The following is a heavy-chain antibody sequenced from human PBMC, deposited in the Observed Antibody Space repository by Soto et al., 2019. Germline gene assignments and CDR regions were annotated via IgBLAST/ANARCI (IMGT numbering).Heavy chain of an antibody. Sequence: ASVKVSCQASGYTFTSYGISWVRQAPGRGLEWMGWISAYNGNTNYAQKLQGRVTMTTDTSTSTAYMELRSLRSDDTAVYYCALDSKRREGGYWGQGTLVTVAS. CDR2: ISAYNGNT. J-gene: IGHJ4*02. V-gene: IGHV1-18*04. CDR3: ALDSKRREGGY. CDR1: GYTFTSYG. D-gene: IGHD1-1*01.